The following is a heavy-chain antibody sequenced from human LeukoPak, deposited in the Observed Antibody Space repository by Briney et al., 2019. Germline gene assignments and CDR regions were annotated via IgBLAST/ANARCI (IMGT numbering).Heavy chain of an antibody. J-gene: IGHJ4*02. V-gene: IGHV4-59*01. CDR1: GGSISSYY. D-gene: IGHD3-22*01. CDR2: IYYSGST. Sequence: PSETLSLTCTVSGGSISSYYWSWIRQPPGKGLEGIGYIYYSGSTNYNPSLKSRVTISVDTSKNQFSLKLSSVTAADTAVYYCARVHGPYYYDSSSYHLDYWGQGTLVTVSS. CDR3: ARVHGPYYYDSSSYHLDY.